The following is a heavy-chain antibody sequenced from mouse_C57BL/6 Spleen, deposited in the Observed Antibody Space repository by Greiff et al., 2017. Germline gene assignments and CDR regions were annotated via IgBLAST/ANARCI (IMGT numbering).Heavy chain of an antibody. CDR3: ARKGSYYDCEDAMGD. D-gene: IGHD2-4*01. Sequence: QVQLQQPGAELVKPGASVKLSCKASGYTFTSYWMHWVKQRPGQGLEWIGEIDPSDSNTNYNQKFKGKSTLTVDKSSSTAYMQLSSLTSEDSAVYYCARKGSYYDCEDAMGDWGKGASVTVAS. J-gene: IGHJ4*01. V-gene: IGHV1-69*01. CDR2: IDPSDSNT. CDR1: GYTFTSYW.